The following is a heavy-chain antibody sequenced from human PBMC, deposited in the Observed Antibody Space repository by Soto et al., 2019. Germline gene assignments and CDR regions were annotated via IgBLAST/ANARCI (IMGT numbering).Heavy chain of an antibody. Sequence: SETLSLTCTVSGGSISSGGYYWSWIRQHPGKGLEWIGYIYHSGSTYYNPSLKSRVTISVDTSKNQFSLKLNSVTAADTAVNYGASHTAMDYFDYWGHGTLVTVSS. CDR2: IYHSGST. D-gene: IGHD5-18*01. J-gene: IGHJ4*01. CDR1: GGSISSGGYY. CDR3: ASHTAMDYFDY. V-gene: IGHV4-31*03.